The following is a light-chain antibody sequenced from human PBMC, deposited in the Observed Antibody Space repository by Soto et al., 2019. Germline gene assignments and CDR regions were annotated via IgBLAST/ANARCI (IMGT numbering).Light chain of an antibody. CDR3: SSYTSSSTWV. CDR1: GSDVGGYNY. J-gene: IGLJ3*02. V-gene: IGLV2-14*01. CDR2: EVS. Sequence: QSALTQPASVSGSLGQSITISCTGTGSDVGGYNYVSWYQQHPGKAPKFMIYEVSNRPSGVSNRFSGSKSGNTASLTISGLQAEDEADYYCSSYTSSSTWVFGGGTKVTVL.